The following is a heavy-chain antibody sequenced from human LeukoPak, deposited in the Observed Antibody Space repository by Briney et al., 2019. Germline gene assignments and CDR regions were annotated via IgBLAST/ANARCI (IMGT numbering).Heavy chain of an antibody. CDR3: ARVGRFDLFLDY. J-gene: IGHJ4*02. D-gene: IGHD2-21*01. Sequence: PGGSLRLSCAASGFIVSHKYMNWVRQAPGKGLEWVSSISSSSSYIYYADSVKGRFTISRDNAKNSLYLQMNSLRAEDTAVYYCARVGRFDLFLDYWGQGTLVTVSS. CDR2: ISSSSSYI. CDR1: GFIVSHKY. V-gene: IGHV3-21*01.